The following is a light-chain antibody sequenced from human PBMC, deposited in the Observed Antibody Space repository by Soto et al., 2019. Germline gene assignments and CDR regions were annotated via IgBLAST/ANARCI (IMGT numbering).Light chain of an antibody. CDR1: QSVSSF. J-gene: IGKJ1*01. CDR2: GAS. Sequence: EKVMTQSPATLSMSPGERATLSCRASQSVSSFLAWYQQKPGQAPRILIYGASTRATGIPARFSGSGSGTEFTLTISSLQSEDFAVYYCQQYSNWPSWTFGQGTKVEVK. CDR3: QQYSNWPSWT. V-gene: IGKV3-15*01.